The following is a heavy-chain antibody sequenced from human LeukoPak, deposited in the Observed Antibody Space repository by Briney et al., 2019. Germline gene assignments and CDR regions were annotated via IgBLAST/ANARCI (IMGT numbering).Heavy chain of an antibody. CDR3: ARDGDYIMPPFDY. Sequence: AGGSRRLSCAASGFTFTRYWMSWVRQAPGKGLEWVANIKQDGSERHYVDSVKGRFTISRDNARNSVYLQMNSLSDDDTAVYYCARDGDYIMPPFDYWGQGILVTVSS. CDR2: IKQDGSER. D-gene: IGHD4-17*01. J-gene: IGHJ4*02. CDR1: GFTFTRYW. V-gene: IGHV3-7*01.